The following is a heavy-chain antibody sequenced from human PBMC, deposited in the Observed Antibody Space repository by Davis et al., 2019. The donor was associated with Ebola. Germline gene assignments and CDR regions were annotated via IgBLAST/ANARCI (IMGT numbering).Heavy chain of an antibody. J-gene: IGHJ4*02. CDR3: AKTAGKIVVVPAAMNY. Sequence: GESLKISCAASGFTFSSYWMHWVRQAPGKGLVWVSRINSDGSSTSYADSVKGRFTISRDNSKNTLYLQMNSLRAEDTAVYYCAKTAGKIVVVPAAMNYWGQGTLVTVSS. CDR1: GFTFSSYW. CDR2: INSDGSST. D-gene: IGHD2-2*01. V-gene: IGHV3-74*01.